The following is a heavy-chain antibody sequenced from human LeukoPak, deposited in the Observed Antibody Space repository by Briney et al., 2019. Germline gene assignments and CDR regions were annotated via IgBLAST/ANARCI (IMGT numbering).Heavy chain of an antibody. CDR3: ARGKREYSRSSGALDI. Sequence: GGSLRLSCAASGFTFSSYSMNWVRQAPGKGLEWVSSISSSSSYIYYADSVKGRFTISRDNAKNSLYLQMNSLRAEDTAVYYCARGKREYSRSSGALDIWGQGTMVTVSS. CDR1: GFTFSSYS. J-gene: IGHJ3*02. D-gene: IGHD6-6*01. CDR2: ISSSSSYI. V-gene: IGHV3-21*01.